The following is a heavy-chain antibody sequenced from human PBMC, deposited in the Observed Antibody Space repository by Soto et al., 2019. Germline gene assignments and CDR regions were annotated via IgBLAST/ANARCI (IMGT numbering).Heavy chain of an antibody. J-gene: IGHJ5*02. CDR2: LYYSGST. CDR1: GGSISGQY. CDR3: VRAVGVAARPEWFDP. D-gene: IGHD6-6*01. V-gene: IGHV4-59*11. Sequence: QVQLQESGPGLVKPLETLSLTCTVSGGSISGQYWSWIRQPPGKGPEWIGFLYYSGSTKYNPSLKSRVTISVDTSKNQFSLKLTSVTAADTAVYYCVRAVGVAARPEWFDPWGQGTLVTVSS.